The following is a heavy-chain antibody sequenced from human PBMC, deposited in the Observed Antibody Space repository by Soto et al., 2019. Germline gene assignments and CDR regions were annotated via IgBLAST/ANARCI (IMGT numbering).Heavy chain of an antibody. CDR1: GGSISSGGYY. CDR3: ARSGYCSSTSCNTGGPNWFDP. J-gene: IGHJ5*02. D-gene: IGHD2-2*02. Sequence: SETLSLTCTDSGGSISSGGYYWSWIRQHPGKGLEWIGYIYYSWSTYYNPSLKSRVTISLDTSKNQFSLNLSSVTAPDTAVYYRARSGYCSSTSCNTGGPNWFDPWGQGTLATASS. CDR2: IYYSWST. V-gene: IGHV4-31*03.